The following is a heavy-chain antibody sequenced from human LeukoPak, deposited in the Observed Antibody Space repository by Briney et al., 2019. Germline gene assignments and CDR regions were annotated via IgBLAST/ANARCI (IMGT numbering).Heavy chain of an antibody. V-gene: IGHV1-69*13. CDR3: ARGNYRYYYYGMDV. J-gene: IGHJ6*02. CDR2: IIPIFGTA. CDR1: GGTFSSYA. Sequence: ASVKVSCKASGGTFSSYAISWVRQAPGQGLEWMGGIIPIFGTANYAQKFQGRVTITADESTSTAYMELSSLRSDDTAVYYCARGNYRYYYYGMDVWGQGTTVTVSS. D-gene: IGHD4-11*01.